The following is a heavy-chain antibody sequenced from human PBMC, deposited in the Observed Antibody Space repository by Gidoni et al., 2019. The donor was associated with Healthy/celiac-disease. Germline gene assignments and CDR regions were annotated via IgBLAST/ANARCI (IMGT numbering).Heavy chain of an antibody. J-gene: IGHJ6*02. CDR3: ARERIEWELYYYYGMDV. Sequence: QVQLVQSGAEVKKPGASVKVSCTASGYTFTGYYMHWVRQAPGQGLEWMGWINPNSGGTNYAQKFQGRVTMTRDTSISTAYMELSRLRSDDTAVYYCARERIEWELYYYYGMDVWGQGTTVTVSS. V-gene: IGHV1-2*02. CDR1: GYTFTGYY. CDR2: INPNSGGT. D-gene: IGHD1-26*01.